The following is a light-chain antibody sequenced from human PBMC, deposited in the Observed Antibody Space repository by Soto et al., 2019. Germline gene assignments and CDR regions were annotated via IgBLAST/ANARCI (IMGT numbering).Light chain of an antibody. CDR2: DAS. J-gene: IGKJ1*01. CDR3: QQSYSSPPT. V-gene: IGKV1-39*01. CDR1: QSISHF. Sequence: DIQVTQSPSTLSASVGDGVTITCRASQSISHFLAWYQQKPGKVPKLLIYDASNLGSGVPSRFSGSRSGPDFTLTISSLQPEDFATYYCQQSYSSPPTFGQGTKVDIK.